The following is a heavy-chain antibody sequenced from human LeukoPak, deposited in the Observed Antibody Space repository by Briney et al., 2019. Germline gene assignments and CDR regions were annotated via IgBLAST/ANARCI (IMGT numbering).Heavy chain of an antibody. Sequence: PGGSLRLPCAVSGFTFSRHGMGWVRQAPGKGLEWVAGITDNGGDRNYGDSVKGRFTISRDNSKSTLDLQMNSLRAEDTALYYCARDGLWVWAQYDYWGQAILVTVSS. V-gene: IGHV3-23*01. J-gene: IGHJ4*02. CDR2: ITDNGGDR. CDR1: GFTFSRHG. CDR3: ARDGLWVWAQYDY. D-gene: IGHD2-21*01.